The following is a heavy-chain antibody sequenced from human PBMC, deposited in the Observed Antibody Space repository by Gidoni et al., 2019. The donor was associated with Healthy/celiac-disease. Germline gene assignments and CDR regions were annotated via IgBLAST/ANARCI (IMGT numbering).Heavy chain of an antibody. CDR2: ISWNSGSI. J-gene: IGHJ3*02. D-gene: IGHD2-15*01. CDR1: GFTFDDYA. V-gene: IGHV3-9*01. Sequence: EVQLVESGGGLVQPGRSLRLSCAASGFTFDDYAMHWVRQAPGKGLEWVSGISWNSGSIGYADSVKGRFTISRDNAKNSLYLQMNSLRAEDTALYYCAKVKAVNDAFDIWGQGTMVTVSS. CDR3: AKVKAVNDAFDI.